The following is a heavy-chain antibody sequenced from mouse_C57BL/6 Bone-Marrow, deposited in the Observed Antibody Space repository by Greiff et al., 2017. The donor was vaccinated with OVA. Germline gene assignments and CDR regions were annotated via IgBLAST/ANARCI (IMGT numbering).Heavy chain of an antibody. V-gene: IGHV1-59*01. Sequence: QVQLQQPGAELVRPGTSVKLSCKASGYTFTSYWMHWVKQRPGQGLEWIGVIDPSDSYTNYNQKFKGKATLTVDPSSSTAYMQLSSLTSEDSAVYYCARSPDGYSDYWGQGTTLTVSS. J-gene: IGHJ2*01. CDR3: ARSPDGYSDY. CDR2: IDPSDSYT. D-gene: IGHD2-3*01. CDR1: GYTFTSYW.